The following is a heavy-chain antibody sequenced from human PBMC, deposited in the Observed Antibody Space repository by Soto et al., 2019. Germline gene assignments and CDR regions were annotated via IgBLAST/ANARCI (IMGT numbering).Heavy chain of an antibody. D-gene: IGHD3-10*01. V-gene: IGHV1-8*01. CDR2: MNPDSGNT. CDR3: ARSVGGSNVNFDY. CDR1: GYTFTSYD. J-gene: IGHJ4*02. Sequence: QVQLVQSGAEVRTPGASVKVSCKASGYTFTSYDINWVRQATGQGPEWMGWMNPDSGNTGYVQKFQGRDTMTSNTAIRTADMELSGLISEDTAVYYCARSVGGSNVNFDYWGQGTLVTVSS.